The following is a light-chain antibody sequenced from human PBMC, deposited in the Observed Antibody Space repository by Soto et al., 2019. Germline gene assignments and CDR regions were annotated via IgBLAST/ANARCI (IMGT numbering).Light chain of an antibody. Sequence: QSVLTQPPSASGTPGQRVTISCSGSSSNIGSNTVNWYQQLLGTAPKLLIYSNNQRPSGVPDRFSGSKSGTSASLAISGLQAEDEADYYCAVWDDSLNGDVFGTGTKVTVL. V-gene: IGLV1-44*01. CDR2: SNN. J-gene: IGLJ1*01. CDR3: AVWDDSLNGDV. CDR1: SSNIGSNT.